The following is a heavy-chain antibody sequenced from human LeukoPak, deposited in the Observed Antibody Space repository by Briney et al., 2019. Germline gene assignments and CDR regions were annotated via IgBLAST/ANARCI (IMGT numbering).Heavy chain of an antibody. Sequence: PGGSLRLSCAASGFMFRSYAMSWVRETPGKGLEWGSAISNSGASTYYAEAVKGRFTISRDNSKNTLYLQLNNLRVDDTAVYYCAKATGIEDYWGQGTLVTVCS. J-gene: IGHJ4*02. CDR3: AKATGIEDY. CDR1: GFMFRSYA. V-gene: IGHV3-23*01. D-gene: IGHD1-26*01. CDR2: ISNSGAST.